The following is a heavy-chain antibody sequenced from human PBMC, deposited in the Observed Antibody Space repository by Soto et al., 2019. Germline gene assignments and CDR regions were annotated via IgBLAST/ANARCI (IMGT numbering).Heavy chain of an antibody. CDR3: ARVRKQWLPLGVYFDY. D-gene: IGHD6-19*01. J-gene: IGHJ4*02. CDR1: GGSFSGYY. V-gene: IGHV4-34*01. CDR2: INHSGST. Sequence: SETLSLTCAVYGGSFSGYYWSWIRQPPGKGLEWIGEINHSGSTNYNPSLKSRVTISVDTSKNQFSLKLSSVTAADTAVYYCARVRKQWLPLGVYFDYWGQGTLVTVSS.